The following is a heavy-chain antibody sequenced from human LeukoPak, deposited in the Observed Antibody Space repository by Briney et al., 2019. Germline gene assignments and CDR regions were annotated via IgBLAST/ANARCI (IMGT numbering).Heavy chain of an antibody. CDR2: ISSSNNNI. Sequence: GGSLRLSCVVYGFSFSSYEMNWVRQAPGAGLEWVSHISSSNNNIQYADSVKGRFTISRDNAKNSLFLQMDSLRAEDTAVYYCWALYGSGSEFDYWGQGTLVTVSS. J-gene: IGHJ4*02. V-gene: IGHV3-48*03. D-gene: IGHD3-10*01. CDR1: GFSFSSYE. CDR3: WALYGSGSEFDY.